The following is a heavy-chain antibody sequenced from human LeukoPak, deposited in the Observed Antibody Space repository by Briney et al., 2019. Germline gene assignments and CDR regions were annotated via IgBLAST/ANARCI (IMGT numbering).Heavy chain of an antibody. CDR3: ARDRGDYNHNFDY. J-gene: IGHJ4*02. V-gene: IGHV3-33*01. D-gene: IGHD4-17*01. Sequence: PGGSLRLSCEASGFTFSSYAMHWVRQARGKGLEWVAVIWYDGSNKYYVDSVKGRFTISRDNSKNMLYLHMNSLRAEDTAVYFCARDRGDYNHNFDYWGQGTLVTVSS. CDR2: IWYDGSNK. CDR1: GFTFSSYA.